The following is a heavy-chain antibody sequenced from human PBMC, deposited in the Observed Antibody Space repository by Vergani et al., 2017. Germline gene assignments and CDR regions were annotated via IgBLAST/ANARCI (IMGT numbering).Heavy chain of an antibody. V-gene: IGHV4-4*03. J-gene: IGHJ6*03. Sequence: QVQLQQWGPGLVNPPGTLSLTCAVSGASIRNSNYWSWVRQPPGKGLEWIAEIHPTGHTNYNPSLRNRVTISIDESKNQFSLKLSSVTAADTAVYYCARGGVAGPTGYYYYYMDVWGKGTTVTVSS. CDR2: IHPTGHT. CDR3: ARGGVAGPTGYYYYYMDV. D-gene: IGHD6-19*01. CDR1: GASIRNSNY.